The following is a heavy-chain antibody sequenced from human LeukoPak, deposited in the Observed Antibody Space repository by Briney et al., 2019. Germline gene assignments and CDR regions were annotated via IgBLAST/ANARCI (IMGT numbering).Heavy chain of an antibody. CDR1: GGSISSYY. J-gene: IGHJ4*02. Sequence: SETLSLTCTVSGGSISSYYWSWIRQPPGKGLEWIGYIYYSGSTNYNPSLKSRVTISVDTSKNQFSLKLSSVTAADTAVYYCAREHALHDYGVYFDYWGQGTLVTVSS. CDR2: IYYSGST. D-gene: IGHD4-17*01. V-gene: IGHV4-59*01. CDR3: AREHALHDYGVYFDY.